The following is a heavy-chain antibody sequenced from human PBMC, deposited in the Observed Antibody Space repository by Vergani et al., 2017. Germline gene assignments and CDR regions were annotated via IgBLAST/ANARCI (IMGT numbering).Heavy chain of an antibody. D-gene: IGHD2-2*01. CDR2: ISYDGSNK. CDR1: GFTFSSYG. J-gene: IGHJ5*02. Sequence: VQLVESGGGLVQPGRSLRLSCAASGFTFSSYGMHWVRQAPGKGLEWVAVISYDGSNKYYADSVKGRFTISRDNSKNTLYLQMNSLRAEDTAVYYCARGRRCSSTSCPPGGSNWFDPWGQGTLVTVSS. V-gene: IGHV3-30*03. CDR3: ARGRRCSSTSCPPGGSNWFDP.